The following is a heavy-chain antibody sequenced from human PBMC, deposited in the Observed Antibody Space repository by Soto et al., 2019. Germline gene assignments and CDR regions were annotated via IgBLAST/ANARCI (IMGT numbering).Heavy chain of an antibody. CDR1: GFMFNTYA. Sequence: EVHLSESGGGSIQPGGSLRLSCAASGFMFNTYALSWVRQAPGRGPERVSAISGSDGSTSYADSVKGRFTISRDNSRNTLYLQMNSLRPEDTAVYYCTRAHILCRGSYSTYDYCPLDVWGQGTTVTVSS. D-gene: IGHD1-26*01. CDR2: ISGSDGST. J-gene: IGHJ6*02. V-gene: IGHV3-23*01. CDR3: TRAHILCRGSYSTYDYCPLDV.